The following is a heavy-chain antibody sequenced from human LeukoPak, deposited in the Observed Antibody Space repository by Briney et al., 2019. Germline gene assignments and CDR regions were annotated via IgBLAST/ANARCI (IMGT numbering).Heavy chain of an antibody. V-gene: IGHV3-7*01. CDR2: IRQDGSDK. Sequence: GRSLRLSCAASGFTFSGYWMNWVRQAPGKGLEWVGNIRQDGSDKHYVDSVKGRFTITRDNAKNSLYLQMNSLRTDDTAVYYCARGLGHLRELVAFQHWGQGTLVTVSS. CDR1: GFTFSGYW. D-gene: IGHD1-26*01. CDR3: ARGLGHLRELVAFQH. J-gene: IGHJ1*01.